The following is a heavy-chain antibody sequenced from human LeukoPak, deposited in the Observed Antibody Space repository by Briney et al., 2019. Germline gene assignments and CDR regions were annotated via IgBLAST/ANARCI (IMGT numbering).Heavy chain of an antibody. D-gene: IGHD2-8*02. CDR3: AKGLVGTEYFQH. Sequence: PGRSLRVSCAASGFTFSSYAMSWVRQAPGKGLEWISTISGSGGGTYYADSVKGRFTISRDNSKNTLSLQMNSLRAEDTAVYHCAKGLVGTEYFQHWGQGTLVTVSS. J-gene: IGHJ1*01. CDR2: ISGSGGGT. V-gene: IGHV3-23*01. CDR1: GFTFSSYA.